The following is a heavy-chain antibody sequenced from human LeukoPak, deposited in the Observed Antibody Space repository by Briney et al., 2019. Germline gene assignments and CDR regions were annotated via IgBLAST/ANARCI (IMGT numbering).Heavy chain of an antibody. CDR1: GGSISSYR. J-gene: IGHJ2*01. CDR2: MYASGST. D-gene: IGHD2-2*01. CDR3: ARDMGVSQRYWYFDL. Sequence: PSETLSLTCSVSGGSISSYRCSWIRQPAGKGLEWIGRMYASGSTNFNPSLKSRVTMSVDTSKNQFSLNLSSVTAADTAVYYCARDMGVSQRYWYFDLWGPGTLATVSS. V-gene: IGHV4-4*07.